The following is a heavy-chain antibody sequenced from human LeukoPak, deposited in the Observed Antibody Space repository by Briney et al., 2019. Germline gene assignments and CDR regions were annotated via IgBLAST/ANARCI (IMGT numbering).Heavy chain of an antibody. J-gene: IGHJ6*02. Sequence: GGSLRLSCAASGFTFSLYAMNWVRQAPGKGLEWVSYINSDSDDIHYADSVKGRFTISRDNAKNSLYLQMNSLRAEDTALYYCAKESTTVSYGMDVWGQGTTVTVSS. CDR2: INSDSDDI. D-gene: IGHD4-17*01. V-gene: IGHV3-21*05. CDR1: GFTFSLYA. CDR3: AKESTTVSYGMDV.